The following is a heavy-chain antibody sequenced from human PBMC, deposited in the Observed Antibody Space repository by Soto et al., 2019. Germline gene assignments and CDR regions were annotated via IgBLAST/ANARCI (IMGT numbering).Heavy chain of an antibody. Sequence: GGSLRLSCAASGFIFSDYWMHWVRQAPGQGLEWVSAITGNGDTTYYADSVKGRFTISRDNSKSTLYLQMNSLRAEDTAVYYCAKIDGYFDYWGQGTLVTVSS. J-gene: IGHJ4*02. V-gene: IGHV3-23*01. CDR3: AKIDGYFDY. CDR2: ITGNGDTT. CDR1: GFIFSDYW. D-gene: IGHD3-22*01.